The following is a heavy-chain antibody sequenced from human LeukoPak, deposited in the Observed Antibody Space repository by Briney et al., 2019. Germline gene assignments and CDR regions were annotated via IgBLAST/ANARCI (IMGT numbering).Heavy chain of an antibody. CDR2: IIPIFGTA. V-gene: IGHV1-69*13. J-gene: IGHJ3*02. CDR3: ARPLFLEDIVVVPAAFAFDI. Sequence: SVKVSCQASGGTFSSYAISWVRQAPGQGLEWMGGIIPIFGTANYAQKFQGRVTITADESTSTAYMELSSLRSEDTAVYYCARPLFLEDIVVVPAAFAFDIWGQGTMVTVSS. CDR1: GGTFSSYA. D-gene: IGHD2-2*01.